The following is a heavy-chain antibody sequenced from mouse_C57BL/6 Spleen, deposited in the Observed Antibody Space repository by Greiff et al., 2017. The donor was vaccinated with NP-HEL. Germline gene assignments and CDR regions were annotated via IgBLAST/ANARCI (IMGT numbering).Heavy chain of an antibody. V-gene: IGHV1-81*01. CDR2: IYPRSGNT. CDR1: GYTFTSYG. D-gene: IGHD2-5*01. CDR3: ARDSNYEFYYAMDY. Sequence: VQLQESGAELARPGASVKLSCKASGYTFTSYGISWVKQRTGQGLEWIGEIYPRSGNTYYNEKFKGKATLTADKSSSTAYMELRSLTSEDSAVYFCARDSNYEFYYAMDYWGQGTSVTVSS. J-gene: IGHJ4*01.